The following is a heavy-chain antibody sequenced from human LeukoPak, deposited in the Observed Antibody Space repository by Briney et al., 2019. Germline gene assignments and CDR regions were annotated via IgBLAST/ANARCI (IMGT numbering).Heavy chain of an antibody. CDR2: IYYSGST. CDR3: ARVGGYNYYFDH. V-gene: IGHV4-59*01. D-gene: IGHD1-1*01. J-gene: IGHJ4*02. CDR1: GGSISSYY. Sequence: PSETLSLTCTVSGGSISSYYWSWIRQPPGKGLEWIGYIYYSGSTNYNPSLKSRVTISVDTSKNQFSLKLSSVTAADTAVYYCARVGGYNYYFDHWGQGTLVTVSS.